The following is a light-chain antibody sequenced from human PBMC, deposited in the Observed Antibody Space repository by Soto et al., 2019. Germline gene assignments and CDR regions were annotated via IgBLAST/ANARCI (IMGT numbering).Light chain of an antibody. J-gene: IGKJ1*01. Sequence: DIQMTQSPSSLSASVGDRVTITCRASQGIRNALGWYQQKPGKAPKRLIYAASSLQSGVPSRFSGSGSGTEFTLTIRILQPEDFATYYCLQHNSYPRTFGQGTKVAIK. CDR1: QGIRNA. CDR3: LQHNSYPRT. V-gene: IGKV1-17*01. CDR2: AAS.